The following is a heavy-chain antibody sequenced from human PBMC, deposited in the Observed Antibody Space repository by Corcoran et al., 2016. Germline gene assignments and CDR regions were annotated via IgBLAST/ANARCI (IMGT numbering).Heavy chain of an antibody. CDR1: GYSIISGYY. Sequence: QVQLQESGPGLVKPSETLSLTCTVSGYSIISGYYWGWIRQPPGKGLEWCGSIYHSGSTYYNPSLKSRVTISVDTSKNQFSLKLSSVTAADTAVYYCARDRVREADAFDIWGQGTMVTVSS. CDR3: ARDRVREADAFDI. D-gene: IGHD2-21*01. J-gene: IGHJ3*02. CDR2: IYHSGST. V-gene: IGHV4-38-2*02.